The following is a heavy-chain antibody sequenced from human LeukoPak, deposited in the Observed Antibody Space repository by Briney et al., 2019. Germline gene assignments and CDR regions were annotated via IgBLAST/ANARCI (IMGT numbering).Heavy chain of an antibody. CDR1: GGTFSSYA. J-gene: IGHJ4*02. CDR2: IIPIFGTA. CDR3: ATPYDSSGYTFDY. V-gene: IGHV1-69*05. D-gene: IGHD3-22*01. Sequence: GASVKVSCKASGGTFSSYAISWVRQAPGQGLEWMGGIIPIFGTANYAQKFQGRVTITTDESTSTAYMELSSLRSEDTAVYYCATPYDSSGYTFDYWGQGTLVTVSS.